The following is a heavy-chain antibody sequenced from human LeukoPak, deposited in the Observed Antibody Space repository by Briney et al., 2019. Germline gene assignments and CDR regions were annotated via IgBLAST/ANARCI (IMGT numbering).Heavy chain of an antibody. CDR2: ISYDGSDK. D-gene: IGHD6-19*01. CDR3: ARDSDSRGWLGY. Sequence: GGSLRLSCAASGFTFSSYSMNWVRQAPGKGLEWVAVISYDGSDKYYADSVKGRFTISRDNSKNTLYLQMNSLRVEDTAVYYCARDSDSRGWLGYWGQGTLVTVSS. J-gene: IGHJ4*02. CDR1: GFTFSSYS. V-gene: IGHV3-30*03.